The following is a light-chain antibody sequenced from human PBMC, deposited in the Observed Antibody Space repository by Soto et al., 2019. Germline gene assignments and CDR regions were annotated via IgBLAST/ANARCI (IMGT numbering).Light chain of an antibody. J-gene: IGKJ5*01. CDR2: AAS. V-gene: IGKV1-12*01. CDR1: QYISSW. CDR3: QQANSFPIT. Sequence: DIQMTQSPSSVSASVGDRVTITCRASQYISSWLAWYQQKPGKAPKFLISAASSLQSGVPSRFRGSGSGTDFTLTISSLQPEDFATYYCQQANSFPITFGQGTRLEIK.